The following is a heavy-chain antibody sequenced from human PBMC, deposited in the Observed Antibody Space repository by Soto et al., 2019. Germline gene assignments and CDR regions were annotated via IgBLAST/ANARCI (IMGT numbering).Heavy chain of an antibody. V-gene: IGHV3-53*01. D-gene: IGHD6-13*01. CDR1: GFTVSSNY. CDR3: ARDQRRIAAAGTYYYYGMDV. J-gene: IGHJ6*02. Sequence: WGSLRLSCAASGFTVSSNYMSWCRHSPLKWREWVSIIYSGGSTYYADSVKGRFTISRDNSKNTLYLQMNSLRAEDTAVYYCARDQRRIAAAGTYYYYGMDVWGQGTTVTVSS. CDR2: IYSGGST.